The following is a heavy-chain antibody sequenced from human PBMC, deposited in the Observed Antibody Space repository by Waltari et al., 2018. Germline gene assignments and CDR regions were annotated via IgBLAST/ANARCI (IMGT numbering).Heavy chain of an antibody. D-gene: IGHD6-13*01. CDR1: GYSISSGYY. CDR2: IYHSGRT. V-gene: IGHV4-38-2*01. CDR3: ARFSVGIAAAGSPY. J-gene: IGHJ4*02. Sequence: QVQLQESGPGLVKPSETLSLTCAVSGYSISSGYYWGWIRQPPGKGLEWIGSIYHSGRTYSNPALKSGVTISVDTSKSQFSLKLSSVTAADTAVYYCARFSVGIAAAGSPYWGQGTLVTVSS.